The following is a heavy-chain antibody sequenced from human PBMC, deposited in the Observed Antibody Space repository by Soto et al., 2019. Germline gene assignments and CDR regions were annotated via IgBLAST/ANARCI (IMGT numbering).Heavy chain of an antibody. CDR2: ISAYKGNT. CDR3: ARGDIVLMVYAIHYGMDV. Sequence: ASVKVSCKASGYTFTSYGISWVRQAPGQGLEWMGWISAYKGNTNYAQKLQGRVTMTTDTSTSTAYMELRSLRSDDTAVYYCARGDIVLMVYAIHYGMDVWGQGTTVTVSS. D-gene: IGHD2-8*01. J-gene: IGHJ6*02. V-gene: IGHV1-18*01. CDR1: GYTFTSYG.